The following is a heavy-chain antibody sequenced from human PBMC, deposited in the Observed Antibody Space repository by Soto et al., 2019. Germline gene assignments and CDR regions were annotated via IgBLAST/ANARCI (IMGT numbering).Heavy chain of an antibody. Sequence: QVQLVQSRAEVKKPGSSVKVSCKASGGTFSSYAISWVRQAPGQGLEWMGGIIPIFGTANYAQKFQGRVTITADESTSTAYMELSSLRSEDTAVYYCARGASYPGGRGPPPDYWGQGTLVTVSS. V-gene: IGHV1-69*12. CDR3: ARGASYPGGRGPPPDY. J-gene: IGHJ4*02. CDR2: IIPIFGTA. CDR1: GGTFSSYA. D-gene: IGHD3-10*01.